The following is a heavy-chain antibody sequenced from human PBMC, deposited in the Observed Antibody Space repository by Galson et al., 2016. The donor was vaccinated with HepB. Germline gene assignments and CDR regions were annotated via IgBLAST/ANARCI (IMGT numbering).Heavy chain of an antibody. CDR1: GYTFTNYW. J-gene: IGHJ3*02. D-gene: IGHD5-24*01. V-gene: IGHV5-51*01. CDR2: IYPGDSDT. CDR3: VRRVQGRWRFRVGDTLDI. Sequence: QSGAEVKKPGESLKISCKGSGYTFTNYWIGWVRQMPGKGLEWMGLIYPGDSDTRYSPSFQGQVTISADKSISTAYLQWSSLKASDTAMYYGVRRVQGRWRFRVGDTLDIWGQGTMVTVSS.